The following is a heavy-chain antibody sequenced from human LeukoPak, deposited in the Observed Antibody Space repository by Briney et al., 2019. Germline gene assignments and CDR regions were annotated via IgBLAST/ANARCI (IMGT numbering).Heavy chain of an antibody. CDR2: IYTSGST. J-gene: IGHJ4*02. CDR3: ATQYSSSWYGVPHFDY. Sequence: SETLSLTGTVSGGSISSYYWSWIRQPAGKGLEWIGRIYTSGSTNYNPSLKSRVTMSVDTSKNQFSLKLSSVTAADTAVYYCATQYSSSWYGVPHFDYWGQGTLVTVSS. CDR1: GGSISSYY. V-gene: IGHV4-4*07. D-gene: IGHD6-13*01.